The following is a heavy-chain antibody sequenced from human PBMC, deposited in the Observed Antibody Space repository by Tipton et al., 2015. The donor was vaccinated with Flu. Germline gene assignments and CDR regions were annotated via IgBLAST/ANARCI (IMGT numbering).Heavy chain of an antibody. Sequence: TLSLTCAVYGGSFSGYYWSWIRQPPGKGLEWIGEINHSGSTNYNPSLKSRVTISVDTSKNQFSLKLSSVTAADTAVYYCARRYWAYERRKSLDYWGQGTLVTVSS. CDR3: ARRYWAYERRKSLDY. CDR2: INHSGST. J-gene: IGHJ4*02. D-gene: IGHD1-1*01. CDR1: GGSFSGYY. V-gene: IGHV4-34*01.